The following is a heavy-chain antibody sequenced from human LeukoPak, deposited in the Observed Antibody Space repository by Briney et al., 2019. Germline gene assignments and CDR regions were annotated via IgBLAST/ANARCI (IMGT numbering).Heavy chain of an antibody. CDR3: AKAPRRLLWFGEATN. J-gene: IGHJ4*02. D-gene: IGHD3-10*01. CDR1: GFTFSSYG. V-gene: IGHV3-30*02. Sequence: PGGSLRLSCAASGFTFSSYGMHWVRQAPGKGLEWVAFIRYDGSNKYYADSVKGRFTISRDNSKNTLYLQMSSLRAEDTAVYYCAKAPRRLLWFGEATNWGQGTLVTVSS. CDR2: IRYDGSNK.